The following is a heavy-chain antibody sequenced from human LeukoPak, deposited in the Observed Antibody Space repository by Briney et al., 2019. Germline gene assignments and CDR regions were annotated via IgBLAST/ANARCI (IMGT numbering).Heavy chain of an antibody. Sequence: GGSLRLSCAASGFTFSSYAMHWVRQAPGKGLEWVAVISYDGSNKYYADSVKGRFTISRDNSKNTLYLQMNSLRAEDTAVYYCARDGNWGTTDAYLNYWGQGTLVTVSS. V-gene: IGHV3-30-3*01. J-gene: IGHJ4*02. CDR2: ISYDGSNK. CDR3: ARDGNWGTTDAYLNY. CDR1: GFTFSSYA. D-gene: IGHD7-27*01.